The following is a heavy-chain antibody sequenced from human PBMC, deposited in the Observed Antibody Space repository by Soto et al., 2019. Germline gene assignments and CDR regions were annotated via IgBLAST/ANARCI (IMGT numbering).Heavy chain of an antibody. D-gene: IGHD2-8*01. V-gene: IGHV3-23*01. CDR1: GFTFSSYT. Sequence: PGGSLRLSCAASGFTFSSYTMMWVRQAPGRGLEWVSGISGTGGNTYYADSVKGRFTISRDNSKNTLYLQMNTLRAEDTAVYYCAKGLSVLLIRYSEYWGQGALVSVS. CDR3: AKGLSVLLIRYSEY. CDR2: ISGTGGNT. J-gene: IGHJ4*02.